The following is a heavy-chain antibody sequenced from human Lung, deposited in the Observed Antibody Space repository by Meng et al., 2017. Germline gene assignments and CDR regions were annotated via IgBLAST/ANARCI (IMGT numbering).Heavy chain of an antibody. CDR3: AGGPTTMAHDFDY. D-gene: IGHD4-11*01. CDR2: INHSAGT. Sequence: QLRQGGGGLLKPPETLFLPSVVSGGSFSNYYWSWIRQPPRKELEWIGEINHSAGTNYNPSLESRATTSVDTSQNNLSLMLISVTAAESAVYYCAGGPTTMAHDFDYWGQGTLVTVSS. CDR1: GGSFSNYY. J-gene: IGHJ4*02. V-gene: IGHV4-34*01.